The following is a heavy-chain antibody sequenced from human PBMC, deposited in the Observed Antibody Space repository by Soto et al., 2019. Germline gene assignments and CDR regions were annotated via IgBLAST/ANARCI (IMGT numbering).Heavy chain of an antibody. D-gene: IGHD3-3*01. CDR1: GDTFNNYA. J-gene: IGHJ4*02. CDR3: AASTFLSGVSGYFHLDF. V-gene: IGHV1-69*06. CDR2: IIPIYDPP. Sequence: QVHLVQSGTEVKKPGSSVKVSGKASGDTFNNYAISWVRQAPGQGLQWMGGIIPIYDPPSYAHGSHNRVTITADRSTSTAPLELNGLTSEDTAVYYCAASTFLSGVSGYFHLDFWGQGTLVTVSS.